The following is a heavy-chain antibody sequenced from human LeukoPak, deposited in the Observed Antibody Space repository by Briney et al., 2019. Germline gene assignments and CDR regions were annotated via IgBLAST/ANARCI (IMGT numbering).Heavy chain of an antibody. CDR1: GFTFSSYA. CDR2: ISGSGGST. CDR3: AKDPYDSSGYYYY. Sequence: GGSLRLSCAASGFTFSSYAMSWVRQVPGKGLEWVSAISGSGGSTYYADSVKGRFTISRDNSKNTLYLQMNSLRAEDTAVYYCAKDPYDSSGYYYYWGQGTLVTVSS. D-gene: IGHD3-22*01. V-gene: IGHV3-23*01. J-gene: IGHJ4*02.